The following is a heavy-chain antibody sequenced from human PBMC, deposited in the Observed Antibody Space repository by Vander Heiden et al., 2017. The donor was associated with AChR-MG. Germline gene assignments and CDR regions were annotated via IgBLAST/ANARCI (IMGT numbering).Heavy chain of an antibody. CDR2: IIPIFGTA. D-gene: IGHD3-16*02. CDR3: ASSDYVWGSYRYPNWFDP. J-gene: IGHJ5*02. CDR1: GGTFSSYA. Sequence: QVQLVQSGAEVKKPGSSVKVSCKASGGTFSSYAISWVRQAPGQGLEWMGGIIPIFGTANYAQKFQGRVTITADKSTSTAYMELSSLRSEDTAVYYCASSDYVWGSYRYPNWFDPWGQGTLVTVSS. V-gene: IGHV1-69*06.